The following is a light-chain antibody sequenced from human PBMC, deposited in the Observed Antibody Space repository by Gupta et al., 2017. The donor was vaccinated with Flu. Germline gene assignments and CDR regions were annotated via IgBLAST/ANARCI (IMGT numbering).Light chain of an antibody. CDR1: QSVIAYY. CDR3: QKYDVAPRWT. V-gene: IGKV3-20*01. CDR2: GAS. Sequence: APGAGASSSSRGSQSVIAYYLAWYQQKPGKAPRLLMHGASNRPPGVPARFSGSGSGTDFTLTILRLEPKDSAVYYCQKYDVAPRWTFGQGTKVEI. J-gene: IGKJ1*01.